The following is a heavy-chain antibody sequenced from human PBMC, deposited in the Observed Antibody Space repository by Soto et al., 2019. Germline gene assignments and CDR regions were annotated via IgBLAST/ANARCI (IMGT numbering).Heavy chain of an antibody. CDR1: GVTFSDSA. CDR2: IRSKPNSDAT. D-gene: IGHD6-19*01. J-gene: IGHJ4*02. V-gene: IGHV3-73*01. CDR3: AKWLRSGNYYCDY. Sequence: LSLSCAASGVTFSDSAIHWVRQDSGKGLEWVGRIRSKPNSDATAYAVSVKGRFTISRDDSKNTAYLQMNSLRVEDTAVYYCAKWLRSGNYYCDYWGQGTLVPVSS.